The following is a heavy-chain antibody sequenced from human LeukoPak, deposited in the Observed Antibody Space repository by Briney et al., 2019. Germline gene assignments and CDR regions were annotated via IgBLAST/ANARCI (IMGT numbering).Heavy chain of an antibody. J-gene: IGHJ4*02. D-gene: IGHD3-3*01. CDR2: INPNSGGT. CDR3: ARRATIFGVVYYFDY. Sequence: ASVKVSCKASGYTFTGYYMNWVRQAPGQGLEWMGWINPNSGGTNYAQMFQGRVTMTRDTSISTAYMELSRLRSDDTAVYYCARRATIFGVVYYFDYWGQGTLVTVSS. CDR1: GYTFTGYY. V-gene: IGHV1-2*02.